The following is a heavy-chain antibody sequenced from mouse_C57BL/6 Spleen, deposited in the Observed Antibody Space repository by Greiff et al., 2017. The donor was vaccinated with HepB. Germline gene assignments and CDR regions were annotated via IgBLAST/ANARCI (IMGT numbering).Heavy chain of an antibody. CDR3: ASRDGYDNYYAMGD. Sequence: QVQLQQSGAELARPGASVKLSCKASGYTFTSYGISWVKQRTGQGLEWIGEIYPRSGNTYYNEKFKGKATLTADKSSSTAYMELRSLTSEDSAVYFCASRDGYDNYYAMGDWGQGTSVTVSS. CDR1: GYTFTSYG. D-gene: IGHD2-2*01. V-gene: IGHV1-81*01. J-gene: IGHJ4*01. CDR2: IYPRSGNT.